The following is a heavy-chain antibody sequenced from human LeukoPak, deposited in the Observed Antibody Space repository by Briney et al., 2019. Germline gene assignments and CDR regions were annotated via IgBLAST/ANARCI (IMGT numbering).Heavy chain of an antibody. D-gene: IGHD6-13*01. J-gene: IGHJ6*02. CDR3: AKDGSSSFFSIFYGMDV. CDR2: ISWNSGSI. CDR1: GFTFDDYA. V-gene: IGHV3-9*01. Sequence: PGGSLRLSCAASGFTFDDYAMHWVRQAPGKGLEWVSGISWNSGSIGYADSVKGRFTISRDNAKNSLYLQMNSLRAEDTALYYCAKDGSSSFFSIFYGMDVWGQGTTVTVSS.